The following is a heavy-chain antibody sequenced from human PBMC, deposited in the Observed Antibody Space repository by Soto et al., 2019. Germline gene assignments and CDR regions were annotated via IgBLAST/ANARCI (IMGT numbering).Heavy chain of an antibody. CDR2: INHSGST. V-gene: IGHV4-34*01. D-gene: IGHD4-4*01. CDR3: ARGGNSNWAFDP. Sequence: QVQLQQWGAGLLKPSETLSLTCAVYGGSFSGYYWSWIRQPPGKGLEWIGEINHSGSTNYNPSLKSRVTISVDTSKNQFSLKLSSVTAADTAVYYCARGGNSNWAFDPWGQGTLATVSS. J-gene: IGHJ5*02. CDR1: GGSFSGYY.